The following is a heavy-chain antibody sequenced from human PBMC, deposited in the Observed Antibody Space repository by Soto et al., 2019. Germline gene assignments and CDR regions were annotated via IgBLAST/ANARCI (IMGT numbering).Heavy chain of an antibody. CDR1: GCTFSNAW. CDR2: IYYSGST. Sequence: LRLSCAASGCTFSNAWMNWIRQPPGKGLEWIGSIYYSGSTYYNPSLKSRVTISVDTSKNQFSLKLSSVTAADTAVYYCAREVTMVRGVIKKAWFDPWGQGTLVTVSS. CDR3: AREVTMVRGVIKKAWFDP. V-gene: IGHV4-34*09. J-gene: IGHJ5*02. D-gene: IGHD3-10*01.